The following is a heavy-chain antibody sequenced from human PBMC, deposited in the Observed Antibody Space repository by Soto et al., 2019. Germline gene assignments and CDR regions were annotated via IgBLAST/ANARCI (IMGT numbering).Heavy chain of an antibody. CDR1: GGSISSGGYS. Sequence: SETLSLTCAVSGGSISSGGYSCNWIRQPPGKGLEWIGYIYHSGSTYYNPSLKSRVTISVDRSKNQFSLKLSSVTAADTAVYYCASQHYYDSSGYYVVYWGQGTLVTVSS. CDR3: ASQHYYDSSGYYVVY. V-gene: IGHV4-30-2*01. D-gene: IGHD3-22*01. J-gene: IGHJ4*02. CDR2: IYHSGST.